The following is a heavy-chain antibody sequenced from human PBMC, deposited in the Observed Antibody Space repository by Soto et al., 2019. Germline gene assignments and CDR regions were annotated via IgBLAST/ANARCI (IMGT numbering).Heavy chain of an antibody. CDR2: ISAYNGNT. D-gene: IGHD2-21*02. CDR3: ASSFVLISPDDYYFDY. CDR1: GYTFTSYG. V-gene: IGHV1-18*04. Sequence: QVQLVQCGAEVKKPGASVKVSCKASGYTFTSYGISWVRQAPGQGLEWMGWISAYNGNTNYAQKLQGRVTMTTDTSTSTAYMELRSLRSDDTAVYYCASSFVLISPDDYYFDYWGQGTLVTVSS. J-gene: IGHJ4*02.